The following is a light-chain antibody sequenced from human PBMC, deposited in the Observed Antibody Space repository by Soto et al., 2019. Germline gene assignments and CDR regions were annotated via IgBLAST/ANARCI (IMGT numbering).Light chain of an antibody. CDR3: QQYNTWPPGT. CDR2: GAS. CDR1: QSLNSN. V-gene: IGKV3-15*01. Sequence: EIVMTQSPATLSMSPGETSTLSCRASQSLNSNLAWYQQKPGQAPRLLIYGASARAAGVPARFSGSGSGTEFTLTITSLQSEDFAGYYCQQYNTWPPGTFGQGTKVEIK. J-gene: IGKJ1*01.